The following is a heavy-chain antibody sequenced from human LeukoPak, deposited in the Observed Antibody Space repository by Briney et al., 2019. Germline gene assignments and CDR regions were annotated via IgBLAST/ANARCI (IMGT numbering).Heavy chain of an antibody. CDR1: GFSFSSHG. V-gene: IGHV3-74*03. CDR3: VRDETLWTLDW. J-gene: IGHJ4*02. D-gene: IGHD1-1*01. CDR2: INERGTDS. Sequence: GGSLRLSSVASGFSFSSHGMNWVRQPPGMGLVWVSRINERGTDSMYAESVKGRFTISRDNAKNTVYLQMNSLRAEDTAVYYCVRDETLWTLDWWGQGTLVSLSS.